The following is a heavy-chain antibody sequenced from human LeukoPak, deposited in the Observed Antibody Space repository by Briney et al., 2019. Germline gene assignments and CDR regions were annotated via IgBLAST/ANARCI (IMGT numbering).Heavy chain of an antibody. CDR2: INTNTGNP. V-gene: IGHV7-4-1*02. J-gene: IGHJ1*01. D-gene: IGHD3-3*01. CDR3: ARGYYDFWSGYHAQYFRH. Sequence: GASVKVSCKASGYTFTSYAMNWVRQAPGQGLEWMGWINTNTGNPTYAQGLTGWFVFSLDTSVSTAYLQINSLKAEDTAVYYCARGYYDFWSGYHAQYFRHWGQGTLVTVSS. CDR1: GYTFTSYA.